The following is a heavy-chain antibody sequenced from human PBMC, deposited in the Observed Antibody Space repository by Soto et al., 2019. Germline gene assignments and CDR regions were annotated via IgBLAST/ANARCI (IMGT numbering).Heavy chain of an antibody. V-gene: IGHV4-39*01. CDR1: DDSISDSRYY. CDR2: ISHDGHA. J-gene: IGHJ5*02. Sequence: QLQLLESGPGLVRPSETLSLTCSVLDDSISDSRYYWGWIRQSPEKGLEWIESISHDGHAYYNPPLKSRVTLFADTSRNQFSLKMKSVTVADTALYFCARQVYGDYLGGNWFDPWGQGAPVTVSS. D-gene: IGHD4-17*01. CDR3: ARQVYGDYLGGNWFDP.